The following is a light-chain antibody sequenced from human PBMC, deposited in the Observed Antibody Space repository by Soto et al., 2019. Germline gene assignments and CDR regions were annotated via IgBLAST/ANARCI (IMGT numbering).Light chain of an antibody. J-gene: IGLJ3*02. CDR2: SNN. CDR3: AAWDDSLNAWV. CDR1: SSNIGSNT. V-gene: IGLV1-44*01. Sequence: QSVLTQPPPASGTPGQRVTISCSGSSSNIGSNTVNWYQQLPGTAPKRLIYSNNQRPSGVPDRFSGSKFGTSASLAISGLLSEDEADYYCAAWDDSLNAWVFGGGTKLTVL.